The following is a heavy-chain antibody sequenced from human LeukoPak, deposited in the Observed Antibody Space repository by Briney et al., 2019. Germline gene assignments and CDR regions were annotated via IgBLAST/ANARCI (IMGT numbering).Heavy chain of an antibody. CDR1: GGTFSSYA. V-gene: IGHV1-69*05. CDR2: IIPIFGTA. J-gene: IGHJ4*02. Sequence: GSSVKVSCKASGGTFSSYAISWVRQAPGQGLEWMGGIIPIFGTANYAQKLQGRVTMTTDTSTSTAYMELRSLRSDDAAVYYCARGSSGWYEDYWGQGTLVTVSS. CDR3: ARGSSGWYEDY. D-gene: IGHD6-19*01.